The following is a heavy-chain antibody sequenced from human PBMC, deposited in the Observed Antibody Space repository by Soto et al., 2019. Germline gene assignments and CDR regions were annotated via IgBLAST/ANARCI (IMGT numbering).Heavy chain of an antibody. CDR1: GGSISSNNW. Sequence: QVQLQESGPGLVKPSGTLSLTCAVSGGSISSNNWWSWVRQPPGKGLEWIGEIYHGGSTNYNPSLKSRVTISVDKSQTQLSLQLNSVTSADTAVYYCARGPRLSVAVPSDYYGMDVWGQGTTVTVSS. CDR3: ARGPRLSVAVPSDYYGMDV. J-gene: IGHJ6*02. V-gene: IGHV4-4*02. D-gene: IGHD2-2*01. CDR2: IYHGGST.